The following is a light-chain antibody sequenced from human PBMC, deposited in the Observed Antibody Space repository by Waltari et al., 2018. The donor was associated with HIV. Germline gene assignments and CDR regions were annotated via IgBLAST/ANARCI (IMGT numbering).Light chain of an antibody. Sequence: SYELTQPPSVSVSPGQTATITCSGDALPKQFAYWYQQKAGQAPLMVIYKDNKRPSGIPDRFSGSMSGTTVTLIISGVQPEDETDYYCESADDSADHWVFGGGTKLSVL. J-gene: IGLJ3*02. V-gene: IGLV3-25*03. CDR2: KDN. CDR3: ESADDSADHWV. CDR1: ALPKQF.